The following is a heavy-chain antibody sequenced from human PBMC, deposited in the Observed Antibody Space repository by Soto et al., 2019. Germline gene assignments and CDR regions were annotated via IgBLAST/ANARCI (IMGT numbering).Heavy chain of an antibody. CDR2: IYYIGTT. J-gene: IGHJ5*02. V-gene: IGHV4-31*03. Sequence: QVQLQESGPGLVKASQTLSLTCTVSGGSIRNGNYYWSWIRQLPGKGLEWIGSIYYIGTTSYNPSLKSRVIISIDPSKTQFSLELTSVLAADTAVYYCEKNATTRPWFDPWGQGTLVTVSS. CDR3: EKNATTRPWFDP. CDR1: GGSIRNGNYY. D-gene: IGHD1-1*01.